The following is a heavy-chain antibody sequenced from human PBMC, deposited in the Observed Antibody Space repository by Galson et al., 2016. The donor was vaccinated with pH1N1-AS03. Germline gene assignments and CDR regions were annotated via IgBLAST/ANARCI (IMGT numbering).Heavy chain of an antibody. CDR3: ARDRHYDSSGRYFYESEH. CDR2: IHPIFGTP. Sequence: SCKASGGTFGNYAISWMRQAPGQGLEWMGGIHPIFGTPSYAQKFQGRPTVTADDSTSAAYMELSSLTSEDTAIYYCARDRHYDSSGRYFYESEHWGQGTLVIVSS. V-gene: IGHV1-69*01. J-gene: IGHJ4*02. D-gene: IGHD3-22*01. CDR1: GGTFGNYA.